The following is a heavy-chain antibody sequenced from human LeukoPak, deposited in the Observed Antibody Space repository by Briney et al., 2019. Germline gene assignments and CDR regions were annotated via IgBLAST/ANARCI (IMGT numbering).Heavy chain of an antibody. CDR3: AREPDYDILTGSYYYYYYYMDV. V-gene: IGHV3-23*01. CDR1: GFTFSSYA. D-gene: IGHD3-9*01. CDR2: ISGSGGST. Sequence: GGSLRLSCAASGFTFSSYAMSWVRQAPGKGLEWVSAISGSGGSTYYADSVKGRFTISRDNAKNSLYLQMNSLRAEDTAVYYCAREPDYDILTGSYYYYYYYMDVWGKGTTVTVSS. J-gene: IGHJ6*03.